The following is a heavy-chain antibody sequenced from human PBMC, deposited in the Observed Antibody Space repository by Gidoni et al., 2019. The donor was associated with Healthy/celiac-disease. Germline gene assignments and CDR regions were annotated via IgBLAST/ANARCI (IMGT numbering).Heavy chain of an antibody. V-gene: IGHV3-49*03. CDR1: GFTFGDSA. Sequence: EVQLLESGGGLVQPGRSLRLSCTASGFTFGDSAMSWSRQAPGKGREWVGVIRSKAYGGTTEDDAYVKGRCTISRDDAKSIDYLQMNSLKTEDTAVYYCTRAGSSPETYAFDIWGQGTMVTVAS. D-gene: IGHD6-13*01. CDR3: TRAGSSPETYAFDI. CDR2: IRSKAYGGTT. J-gene: IGHJ3*02.